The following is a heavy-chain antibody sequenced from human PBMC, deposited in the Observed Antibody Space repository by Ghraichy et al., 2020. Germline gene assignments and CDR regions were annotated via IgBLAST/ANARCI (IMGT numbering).Heavy chain of an antibody. Sequence: SETLSLTCTVSGGSISSSSYYWGWIRQPPEKGLEWIGSIYYSGSTYYNPSLKSRVTISVDTSKNQFSLKLSSVTAADTAVDYCASEALNYGDNDYWGQGTLVTVSS. J-gene: IGHJ4*02. D-gene: IGHD4-17*01. CDR2: IYYSGST. V-gene: IGHV4-39*01. CDR3: ASEALNYGDNDY. CDR1: GGSISSSSYY.